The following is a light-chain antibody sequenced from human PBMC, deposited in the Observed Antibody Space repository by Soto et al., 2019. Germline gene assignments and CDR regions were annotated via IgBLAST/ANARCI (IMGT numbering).Light chain of an antibody. CDR1: QNIGTY. J-gene: IGKJ1*01. V-gene: IGKV1-39*01. CDR2: GAS. CDR3: QQSNTIPRT. Sequence: DIQMTQSPSSLSASVGDRVTITCRASQNIGTYLNWYRQKPEKAPNLLIYGASRLPSGVPSRFSGSESGTDVTLTIIGLQPEDYATYYCQQSNTIPRTFGQGTKVDIK.